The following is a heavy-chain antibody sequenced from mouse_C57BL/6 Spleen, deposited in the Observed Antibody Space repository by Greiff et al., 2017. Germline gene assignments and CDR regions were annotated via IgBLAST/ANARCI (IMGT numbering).Heavy chain of an antibody. CDR2: INPSSGYT. CDR1: GYTFTSYW. CDR3: ARGAVARNWYFDV. V-gene: IGHV1-7*01. D-gene: IGHD1-1*02. J-gene: IGHJ1*03. Sequence: VQRVESGAELAKPGASVKLSCKASGYTFTSYWMHWVKQRPGQGLEWIGYINPSSGYTKYNQKFKDKATLTADKSSSTAYMQLSSLTYEDSAVYYCARGAVARNWYFDVWGTGTTVTVSS.